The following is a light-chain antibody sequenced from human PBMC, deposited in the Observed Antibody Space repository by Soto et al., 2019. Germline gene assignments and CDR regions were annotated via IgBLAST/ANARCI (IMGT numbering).Light chain of an antibody. J-gene: IGKJ4*01. CDR3: QQRVDGPLT. CDR1: ENVNTY. Sequence: ETVWTQSPATLSLSPGDRATLSCRASENVNTYLAWFQQKSGQAPRLLIYDSSNRATGTPDRFSGSGSGKHFTLTSSGVEPEGFANYYCQQRVDGPLTFGGGTRVQI. V-gene: IGKV3-11*01. CDR2: DSS.